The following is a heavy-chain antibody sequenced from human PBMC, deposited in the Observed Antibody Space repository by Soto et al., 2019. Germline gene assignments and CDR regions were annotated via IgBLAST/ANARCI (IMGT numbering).Heavy chain of an antibody. V-gene: IGHV3-23*01. J-gene: IGHJ4*02. CDR1: GFSFSSYA. CDR3: XKGSIEYSASVDN. CDR2: ISARGGSS. Sequence: DVQLLESGGGLVQPGGSLRLSCAASGFSFSSYAMVWVRQAPGKGLEWVAVISARGGSSYFADSVKGRFTLSRDNSKNVLSLXXNXLXXXXXXXXXXXKGSIEYSASVDNWGQGTLVVVSS. D-gene: IGHD5-12*01.